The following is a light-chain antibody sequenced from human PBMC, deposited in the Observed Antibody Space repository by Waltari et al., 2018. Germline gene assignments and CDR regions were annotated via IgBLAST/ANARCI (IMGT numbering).Light chain of an antibody. Sequence: EIVMTQSPVTLSVSLGERATLSCRASQSISKNLAWYQQKTGHAPRLLIYGASNRATGIPARFSGSGSGTEFTLTISNLQTEDFAVYYCQQYNHWYSFGQGTKLEIK. V-gene: IGKV3-15*01. CDR1: QSISKN. J-gene: IGKJ2*03. CDR3: QQYNHWYS. CDR2: GAS.